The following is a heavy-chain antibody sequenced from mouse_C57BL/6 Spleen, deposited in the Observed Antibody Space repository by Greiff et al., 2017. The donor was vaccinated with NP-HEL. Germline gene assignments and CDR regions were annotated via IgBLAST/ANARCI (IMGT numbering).Heavy chain of an antibody. CDR2: FHPNNDDT. D-gene: IGHD1-1*01. Sequence: VQGVESGAELVKPGASVKMSCKASGYTFTTYPIEWVKQKHGKSLEWIGNFHPNNDDTKYNEKFKGKATLTVEKSSSTAYLELSRLTSDDSAVYYCAREYHGSFDYRGQGTTLTVPS. CDR3: AREYHGSFDY. CDR1: GYTFTTYP. J-gene: IGHJ2*01. V-gene: IGHV1-47*01.